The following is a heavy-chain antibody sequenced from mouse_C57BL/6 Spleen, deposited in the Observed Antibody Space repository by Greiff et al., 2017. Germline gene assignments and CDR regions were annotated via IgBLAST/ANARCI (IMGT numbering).Heavy chain of an antibody. CDR3: ARPYGNYPYAMDY. CDR1: GFTFSDYG. V-gene: IGHV5-17*01. CDR2: ISSGSSTI. D-gene: IGHD2-1*01. Sequence: DVKLVESGGGLVKPGGSLKLSCAASGFTFSDYGMHWVRQAPEKGLEWVAYISSGSSTIYYADTVKGRFTISRDNAKNTLFLQMTSLRSEDTAMYYCARPYGNYPYAMDYWGQGTSVTVSS. J-gene: IGHJ4*01.